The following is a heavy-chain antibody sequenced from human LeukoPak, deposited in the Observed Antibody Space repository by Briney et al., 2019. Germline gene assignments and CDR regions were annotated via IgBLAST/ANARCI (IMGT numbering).Heavy chain of an antibody. Sequence: SVKVSCKASGGTFSSYAISWVRQAPGQGLEWMGGIIPIFGTANYAQKLQGRVTMTTDTSTSTAYMELRSLRSDDTAVYYCARDRLGNWFDPWGQGTLVTVSS. D-gene: IGHD7-27*01. CDR3: ARDRLGNWFDP. V-gene: IGHV1-69*05. CDR1: GGTFSSYA. CDR2: IIPIFGTA. J-gene: IGHJ5*02.